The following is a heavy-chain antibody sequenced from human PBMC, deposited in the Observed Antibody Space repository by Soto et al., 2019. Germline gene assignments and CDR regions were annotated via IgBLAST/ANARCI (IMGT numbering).Heavy chain of an antibody. D-gene: IGHD3-22*01. CDR2: IKPDGSEQ. CDR1: GFTFSSYW. J-gene: IGHJ4*02. V-gene: IGHV3-7*03. CDR3: AKSPGMYYYDSSGYYHYDY. Sequence: GGSLRLSCAASGFTFSSYWMSWVRRAPGKGLEWVANIKPDGSEQYYVDSVKGRFTISRDNTKNSLYLQMNSLRAEDTAVYYCAKSPGMYYYDSSGYYHYDYWGQGTLVT.